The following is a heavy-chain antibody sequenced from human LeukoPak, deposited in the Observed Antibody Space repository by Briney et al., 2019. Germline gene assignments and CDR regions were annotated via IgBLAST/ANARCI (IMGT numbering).Heavy chain of an antibody. J-gene: IGHJ4*02. Sequence: ASVKVSFKASGYTCTSYGISWVRQAPGQGLEWMGCISAYNGNTTYAQKLQGRVTMITDTSTSTDYMELRSLRSDDKAVYYCAREGYCSSTSCRTYYFAYWGQGTLVTVSS. CDR3: AREGYCSSTSCRTYYFAY. CDR1: GYTCTSYG. CDR2: ISAYNGNT. V-gene: IGHV1-18*01. D-gene: IGHD2-2*01.